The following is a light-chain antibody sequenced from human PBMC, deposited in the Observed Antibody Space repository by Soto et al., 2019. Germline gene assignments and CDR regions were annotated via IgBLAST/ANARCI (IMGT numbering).Light chain of an antibody. Sequence: EIVLTQSPATLSLSPGERATLSCRASQSVSSFLAWYQQKPGRPPRLLIYDASNRATGIPARFSGSGSGTDFTLTISSLEPEDFAVYYCQQRRNWPPYTFGQGTNLEIK. CDR1: QSVSSF. CDR2: DAS. CDR3: QQRRNWPPYT. J-gene: IGKJ2*01. V-gene: IGKV3-11*01.